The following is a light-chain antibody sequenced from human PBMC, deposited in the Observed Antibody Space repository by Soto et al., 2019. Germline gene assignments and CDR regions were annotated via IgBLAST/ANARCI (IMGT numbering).Light chain of an antibody. CDR3: QVWDSSSDHPV. Sequence: QSVLTQPPSASGSPGQSVAISCTGTSSDVGGYNYVSWYQQHPGKAPKLMIYEVNKRPSGVPDRFSGSKSGNTASLTISRVEAGDEADYYCQVWDSSSDHPVFGTGTKVTVL. CDR1: SSDVGGYNY. J-gene: IGLJ1*01. CDR2: EVN. V-gene: IGLV2-8*01.